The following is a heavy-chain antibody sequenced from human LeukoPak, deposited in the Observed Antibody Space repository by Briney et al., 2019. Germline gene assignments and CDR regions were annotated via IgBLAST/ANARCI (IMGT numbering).Heavy chain of an antibody. V-gene: IGHV4-39*07. J-gene: IGHJ4*02. CDR3: ARDKSGGNDY. D-gene: IGHD3-3*01. Sequence: SETLSLTCTVSGGSISSSSYYWGWIRQPPGKGLEWIGSFYYSGSTYYNPSLKSRVTISVDTSKNQFSLKLSSVTAADTAVYYCARDKSGGNDYWGQGTLVTVSS. CDR1: GGSISSSSYY. CDR2: FYYSGST.